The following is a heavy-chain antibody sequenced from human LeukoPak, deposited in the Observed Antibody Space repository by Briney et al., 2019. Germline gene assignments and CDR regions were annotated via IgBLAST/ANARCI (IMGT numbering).Heavy chain of an antibody. CDR2: ITPIFGTA. Sequence: AASVKVSCKASGGTFSSYAISWVRQAPGQGLEWMGGITPIFGTANYAQKFQGRVTITTDESTSTAYMELSSLRSEDTAVYYCATKGYDGSGYYFDYWGQGTLVTVSS. CDR1: GGTFSSYA. V-gene: IGHV1-69*05. D-gene: IGHD3-22*01. J-gene: IGHJ4*02. CDR3: ATKGYDGSGYYFDY.